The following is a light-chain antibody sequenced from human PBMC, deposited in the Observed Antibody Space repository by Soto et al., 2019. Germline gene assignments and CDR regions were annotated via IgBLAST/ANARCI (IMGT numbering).Light chain of an antibody. V-gene: IGKV3-20*01. CDR1: QSVSSSY. CDR2: GAS. CDR3: QQYGSTPWP. J-gene: IGKJ1*01. Sequence: EIVLTQSPGTLSLSPGERATLSCRASQSVSSSYLAWYQQKPGQAPRLLIYGASSRATGIPDRFSGSGSGTDFTLTISRLEPEDSAVYYCQQYGSTPWPFGQGTKVDIK.